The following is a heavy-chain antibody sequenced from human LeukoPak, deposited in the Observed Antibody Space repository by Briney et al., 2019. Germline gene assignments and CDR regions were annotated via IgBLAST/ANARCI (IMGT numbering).Heavy chain of an antibody. J-gene: IGHJ3*02. CDR1: GFTFSNSW. D-gene: IGHD4-17*01. CDR2: INGEGSDK. Sequence: GGSLRLSCAASGFTFSNSWMTWVRQVPGKGLEWVATINGEGSDKYYVDSVKGRFIISRDNAKNSLHLQMSSLRAGDTAVYYCARGGSVTTGPDHAFDIWGQGTMVTVSS. CDR3: ARGGSVTTGPDHAFDI. V-gene: IGHV3-7*01.